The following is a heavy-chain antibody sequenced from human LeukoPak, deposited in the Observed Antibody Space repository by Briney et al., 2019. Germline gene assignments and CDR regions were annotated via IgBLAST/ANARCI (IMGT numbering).Heavy chain of an antibody. J-gene: IGHJ4*02. V-gene: IGHV3-30-3*01. CDR2: ISYYETNK. CDR1: GFILSNYA. Sequence: QPGGSLRLSCVASGFILSNYAMHWVRQAPAKGVEGVAVISYYETNKYSADSVKGRFTISRDNSKSMLYLQMNSMRADDTAVYFCARGLGSRWQVSPSDHWGQGALVTVSS. CDR3: ARGLGSRWQVSPSDH. D-gene: IGHD6-13*01.